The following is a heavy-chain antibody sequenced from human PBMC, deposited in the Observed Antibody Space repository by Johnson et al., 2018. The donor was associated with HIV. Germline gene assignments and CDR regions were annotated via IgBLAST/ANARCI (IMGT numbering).Heavy chain of an antibody. J-gene: IGHJ3*02. CDR2: ISWDGGST. V-gene: IGHV3-43*01. CDR1: GFTFDDYT. CDR3: ARDTWDAFDI. Sequence: VQLVESGGVVVQPGGSLRLSCAASGFTFDDYTMHWVRQAPGKGLEWVSLISWDGGSTYYADSVKGRFTISRDNSKNSLYLQMNSLRAEDTAVYYCARDTWDAFDIWGQGTMVTVSS.